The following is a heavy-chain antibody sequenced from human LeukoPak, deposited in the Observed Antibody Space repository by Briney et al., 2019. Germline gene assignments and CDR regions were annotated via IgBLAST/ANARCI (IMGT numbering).Heavy chain of an antibody. J-gene: IGHJ6*02. Sequence: ASVNVSCKASVYTFTSYGISGVRQAPAQGLEWMGWICAYNGNTNYAQKLQSRVNMTTDTSTSTAYMELRSLRSDDTAVYYCARVVRGVGYYYYYYGMDVWGQGTTVTVSS. CDR2: ICAYNGNT. V-gene: IGHV1-18*01. CDR3: ARVVRGVGYYYYYYGMDV. CDR1: VYTFTSYG. D-gene: IGHD3-10*01.